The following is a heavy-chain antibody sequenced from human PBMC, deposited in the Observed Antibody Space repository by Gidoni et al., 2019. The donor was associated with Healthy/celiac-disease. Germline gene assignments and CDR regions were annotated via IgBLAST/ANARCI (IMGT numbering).Heavy chain of an antibody. V-gene: IGHV3-53*01. CDR2: IYSGGST. Sequence: EVQLLESGGGLIQPGGSLRLSCAASGFTVSSNYMSWVRQAPGKGLEWVPVIYSGGSTYYADSVKGRFTISRDNSKNTLYLQMNSLRAEDTAVYYCAKGTMVAYFDYWGQGTLVTVSS. J-gene: IGHJ4*02. D-gene: IGHD2-8*01. CDR1: GFTVSSNY. CDR3: AKGTMVAYFDY.